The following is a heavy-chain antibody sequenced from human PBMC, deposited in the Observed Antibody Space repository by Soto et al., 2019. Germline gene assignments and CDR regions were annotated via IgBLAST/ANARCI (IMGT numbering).Heavy chain of an antibody. Sequence: QVQLVQSGAEVKKPGSSVKVSCKASGGTFSSYAISWVRQAPGQGLEWMGGIIPIFGTANYAQKFQGRVTITADKSTSTAYMELSSLRSEDTAVYYCAREGGGSYGESRTSLVAATDYGMDVWGQGTTVTVSS. CDR2: IIPIFGTA. CDR3: AREGGGSYGESRTSLVAATDYGMDV. J-gene: IGHJ6*02. CDR1: GGTFSSYA. V-gene: IGHV1-69*06. D-gene: IGHD2-15*01.